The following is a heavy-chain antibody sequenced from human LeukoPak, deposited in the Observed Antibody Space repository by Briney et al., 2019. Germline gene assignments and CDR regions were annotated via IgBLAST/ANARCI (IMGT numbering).Heavy chain of an antibody. CDR1: GFTFSSYA. CDR3: AKARGLYYFDY. V-gene: IGHV3-23*01. CDR2: ISGSGAKT. J-gene: IGHJ4*02. Sequence: GGSLRLSCAASGFTFSSYAMSWVRQAPGKGLEWVSAISGSGAKTYYADSVKGRFTISRDNSKNTLYLQMNSLRAEDTAVYYCAKARGLYYFDYWGQGTLVTVSS. D-gene: IGHD3-10*01.